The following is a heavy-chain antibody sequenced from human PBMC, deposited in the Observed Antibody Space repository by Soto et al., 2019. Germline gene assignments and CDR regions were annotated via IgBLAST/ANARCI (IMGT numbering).Heavy chain of an antibody. CDR3: ANARGGDSPDSIDI. CDR2: IWYDGSNK. V-gene: IGHV3-30*02. J-gene: IGHJ3*02. Sequence: GGSLRLSCAASGFTFSSYGMHWVRQAPGKGLEWVAVIWYDGSNKYYADSVKGRFTISRDNSKNTLYLQMNSLRAEDTAVYYCANARGGDSPDSIDISCRGPMGTVSS. D-gene: IGHD2-21*02. CDR1: GFTFSSYG.